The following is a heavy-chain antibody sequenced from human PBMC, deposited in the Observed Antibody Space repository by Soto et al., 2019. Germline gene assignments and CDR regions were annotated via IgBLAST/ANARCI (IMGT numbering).Heavy chain of an antibody. CDR1: GYTFTSYG. CDR3: AREWGLYGDYDKGWFDP. Sequence: GASVKVSCKASGYTFTSYGISWVRQAPGQGLEWMGWISAYNGNTNYAQKLQGGVTMTTDTSTSTAYMELRSLRSDDTAVYYCAREWGLYGDYDKGWFDPWGQGTLVTVSS. V-gene: IGHV1-18*01. J-gene: IGHJ5*02. D-gene: IGHD4-17*01. CDR2: ISAYNGNT.